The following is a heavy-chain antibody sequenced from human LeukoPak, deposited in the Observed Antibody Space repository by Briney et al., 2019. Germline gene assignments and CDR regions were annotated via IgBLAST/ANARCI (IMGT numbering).Heavy chain of an antibody. Sequence: GGSLRLSCAASGFTFSSYAMSWVRQAPGKGLEWVSAISGSGGSTYYADSVKGRFTISRDNSKNTLYLQMNSLRAEDTAVYYCAKDLEYSSSPGWFDPWGQGTLVTVSS. V-gene: IGHV3-23*01. CDR2: ISGSGGST. J-gene: IGHJ5*02. CDR1: GFTFSSYA. CDR3: AKDLEYSSSPGWFDP. D-gene: IGHD6-6*01.